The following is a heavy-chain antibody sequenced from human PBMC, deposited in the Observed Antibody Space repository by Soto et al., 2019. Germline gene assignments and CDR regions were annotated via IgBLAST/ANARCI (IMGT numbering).Heavy chain of an antibody. D-gene: IGHD6-13*01. CDR3: ARVRAAAGTLDWFDP. V-gene: IGHV4-31*03. J-gene: IGHJ5*02. CDR1: GGSISSGGYY. Sequence: SETLSLTCTASGGSISSGGYYWSWIRQHPGKGLEWIGYIYYSGITYYNPSLKSRVTISVDTSKNQFSLKLSSVTAAVTAVYYCARVRAAAGTLDWFDPWGQGTLVPVSS. CDR2: IYYSGIT.